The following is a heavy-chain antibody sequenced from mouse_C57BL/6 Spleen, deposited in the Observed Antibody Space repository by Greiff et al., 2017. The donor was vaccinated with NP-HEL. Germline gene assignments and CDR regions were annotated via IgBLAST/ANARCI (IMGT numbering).Heavy chain of an antibody. J-gene: IGHJ4*01. CDR2: IWSGGST. Sequence: VQLQQSGPGLVQHSQSLSITCTVSGFSLTSYGVHWVRQSPGKGLEWLGVIWSGGSTDYNAAFISRLSISKDNSKRQVFFKMNSLQADDTAIYYCARNPSLYYAYDGGDYYAMDYWGQGTSVTVSS. CDR3: ARNPSLYYAYDGGDYYAMDY. CDR1: GFSLTSYG. V-gene: IGHV2-2*01. D-gene: IGHD2-2*01.